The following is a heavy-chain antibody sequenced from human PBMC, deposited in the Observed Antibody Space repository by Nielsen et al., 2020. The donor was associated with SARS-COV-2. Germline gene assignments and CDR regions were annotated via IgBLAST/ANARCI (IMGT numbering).Heavy chain of an antibody. D-gene: IGHD3-22*01. J-gene: IGHJ4*02. CDR3: ARDLELDVMYYYDSSGIGGGDY. CDR2: IWYDGSNK. Sequence: WIRQPPGKGLDWVAVIWYDGSNKYYADSVKGRFTISRDNAKNSLYLQMNSLRAEDTAVYYCARDLELDVMYYYDSSGIGGGDYWGQGTLVTVSS. V-gene: IGHV3-33*01.